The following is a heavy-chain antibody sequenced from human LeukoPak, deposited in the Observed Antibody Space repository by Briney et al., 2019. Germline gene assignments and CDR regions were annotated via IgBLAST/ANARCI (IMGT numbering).Heavy chain of an antibody. CDR1: GFTFSTYT. D-gene: IGHD3-22*01. CDR3: AGQYSYDSRGFDY. Sequence: TGGSLRLSCAASGFTFSTYTMNWVRQGPGKGLEWVSYISSSSSPIYYADSVKGRFTISRDNAKNSLYLQTNSLRADDTAVYYCAGQYSYDSRGFDYWGQGTLVTVSS. V-gene: IGHV3-48*01. CDR2: ISSSSSPI. J-gene: IGHJ4*02.